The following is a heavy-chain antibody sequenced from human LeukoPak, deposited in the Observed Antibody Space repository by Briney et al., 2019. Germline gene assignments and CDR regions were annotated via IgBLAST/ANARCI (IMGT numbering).Heavy chain of an antibody. Sequence: AETLSLTCTVSGGSISSYYWIWLRQPPGKGLEGIGYIYYSGRTNYNPPRKRRVPISLDTSKDQFALKLSSVTAADTAVYYCARHPRYSYDTDYSYYGMDVWGQGTTVTVSS. V-gene: IGHV4-59*08. CDR2: IYYSGRT. J-gene: IGHJ6*02. CDR3: ARHPRYSYDTDYSYYGMDV. CDR1: GGSISSYY. D-gene: IGHD3-22*01.